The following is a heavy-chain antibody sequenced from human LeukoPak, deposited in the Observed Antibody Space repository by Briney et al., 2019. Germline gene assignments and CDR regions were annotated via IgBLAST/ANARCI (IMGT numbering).Heavy chain of an antibody. Sequence: GGSLRLSCAASGFTFSSCWMHWVRQAPGKGLVWVSRIDREGSSTTYADSAKGRFTISRDNAKNTLYLQMNSLRAEDTAVYYCARGGLLGYCSSRSCYVAFDIWGQGTMVTVSS. V-gene: IGHV3-74*01. CDR3: ARGGLLGYCSSRSCYVAFDI. J-gene: IGHJ3*02. CDR2: IDREGSST. CDR1: GFTFSSCW. D-gene: IGHD2-2*01.